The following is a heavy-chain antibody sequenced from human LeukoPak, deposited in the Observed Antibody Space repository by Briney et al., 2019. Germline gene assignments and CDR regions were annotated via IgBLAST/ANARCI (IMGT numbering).Heavy chain of an antibody. V-gene: IGHV3-30*03. Sequence: GGSLRLSCVASGFTFSGFGMHWVRQAPGKGLEWVAVISYNARHEYYRDSVKGRFSISRDNSKNTVSLQMDSLTIEDTAVYYCVRGGSPPTSTWSLDEWGQGTLVTVSS. D-gene: IGHD2-2*01. CDR3: VRGGSPPTSTWSLDE. J-gene: IGHJ4*02. CDR1: GFTFSGFG. CDR2: ISYNARHE.